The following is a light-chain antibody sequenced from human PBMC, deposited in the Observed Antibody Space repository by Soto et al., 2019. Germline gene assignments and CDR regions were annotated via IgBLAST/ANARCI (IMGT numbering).Light chain of an antibody. J-gene: IGLJ1*01. V-gene: IGLV2-14*01. CDR1: SSDVGGYNY. CDR2: DVS. Sequence: QSALTQPASVSGSPGQSITISCTGTSSDVGGYNYVSWYQQHPGKAPKLMIYDVSNRPSGVSNRFSGSKSGNTASLTISGFQADDEADYYCSSYTSSNTLVFGTGTKVTVL. CDR3: SSYTSSNTLV.